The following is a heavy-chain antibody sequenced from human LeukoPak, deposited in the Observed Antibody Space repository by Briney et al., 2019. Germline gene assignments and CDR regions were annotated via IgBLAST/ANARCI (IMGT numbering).Heavy chain of an antibody. D-gene: IGHD4-23*01. V-gene: IGHV4-59*01. Sequence: SETQSLTCTVSGGSISSYYWSWIRQPPGKGLEWIGYIYYSGSTNYNPSLKSRVTISVDTSKNQFSLKLSSVTAADTAVYYCAKDRRWHPPYGMDVWGQGTTVTVSS. CDR2: IYYSGST. CDR3: AKDRRWHPPYGMDV. CDR1: GGSISSYY. J-gene: IGHJ6*02.